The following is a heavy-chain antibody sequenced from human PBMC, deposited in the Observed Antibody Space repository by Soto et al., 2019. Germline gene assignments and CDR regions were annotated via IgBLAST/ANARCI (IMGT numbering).Heavy chain of an antibody. D-gene: IGHD3-3*01. CDR1: GFTFSSYA. CDR3: AKSPDFWSGEAFDY. CDR2: ISGSGGST. V-gene: IGHV3-23*01. Sequence: PGGSLRLSCAASGFTFSSYAMSWVRQAPGKGLEWVSAISGSGGSTYYAGSVKGRFTISRDNSKNTLYLQMNSLRAEDTAVYYCAKSPDFWSGEAFDYWGQGTLVTVSS. J-gene: IGHJ4*02.